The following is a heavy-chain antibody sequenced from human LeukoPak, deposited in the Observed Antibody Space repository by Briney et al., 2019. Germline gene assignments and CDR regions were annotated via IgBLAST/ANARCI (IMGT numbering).Heavy chain of an antibody. J-gene: IGHJ4*02. Sequence: ASVKVSCKTSGYTFTGYYMHLMRQAPGQGLEWMGRIDPNSGGTNYAQNFQGRVTMTRDTSISTAYMELTRLRSDDTAIYYWARVGSSSWYSFDYWGQGTLVTVSS. V-gene: IGHV1-2*06. CDR1: GYTFTGYY. CDR2: IDPNSGGT. CDR3: ARVGSSSWYSFDY. D-gene: IGHD6-13*01.